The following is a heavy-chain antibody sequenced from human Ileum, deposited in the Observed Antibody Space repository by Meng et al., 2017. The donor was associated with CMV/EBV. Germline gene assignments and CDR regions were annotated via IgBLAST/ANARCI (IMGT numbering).Heavy chain of an antibody. Sequence: GESLKISCSASGFSFRSYDIHWVRQAPGKGLEWVAFIKHDGSDKKYAESVKGRLTVARDNSKDILYLQMNSLRGEDTAMYYCGLVGNYFDFWGQGTLVTVS. J-gene: IGHJ4*02. CDR2: IKHDGSDK. CDR3: GLVGNYFDF. CDR1: GFSFRSYD. V-gene: IGHV3-30*02.